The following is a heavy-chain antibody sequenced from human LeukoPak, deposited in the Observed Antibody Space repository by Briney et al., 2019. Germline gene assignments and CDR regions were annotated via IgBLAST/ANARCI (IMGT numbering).Heavy chain of an antibody. CDR1: GGSFSGYY. CDR3: ARGAGYSSSWYGRLNYFDY. D-gene: IGHD6-13*01. V-gene: IGHV4-34*01. J-gene: IGHJ4*02. Sequence: SETLSLTCAVYGGSFSGYYWSWIRQPPGKGLEWIAEINHSGSTNYNPSLKSRVTISVDTSKNQFSLKLSSVTAADTAVYYCARGAGYSSSWYGRLNYFDYWGQGTLVTVSS. CDR2: INHSGST.